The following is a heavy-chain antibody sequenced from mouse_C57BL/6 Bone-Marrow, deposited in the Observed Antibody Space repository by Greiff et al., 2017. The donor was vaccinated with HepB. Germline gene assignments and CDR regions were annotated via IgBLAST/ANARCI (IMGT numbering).Heavy chain of an antibody. D-gene: IGHD1-1*01. CDR2: IYPSDSET. CDR1: GYTFTSYW. J-gene: IGHJ1*03. Sequence: QVQLQQSGAELVRPGSSVKLSCKASGYTFTSYWMDWVKQRPGQGLEWIGNIYPSDSETHYNQKFKDKATLTVDKSSSTAYMQLSSLTSEDSAVYYCAREVTTVVATDWYFDVWGTGTTVTVSS. CDR3: AREVTTVVATDWYFDV. V-gene: IGHV1-61*01.